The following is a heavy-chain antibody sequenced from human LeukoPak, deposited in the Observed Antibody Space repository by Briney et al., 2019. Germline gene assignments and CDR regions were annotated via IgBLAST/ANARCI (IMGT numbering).Heavy chain of an antibody. CDR1: GYMVSDYY. CDR2: LRGDTGDT. J-gene: IGHJ4*02. CDR3: ARVRDNACDY. D-gene: IGHD1-1*01. V-gene: IGHV1-2*02. Sequence: ASVTVSCKTSGYMVSDYYMHWVRQAPGQGLEWMGWLRGDTGDTDSPQKFKGRVTMTRDTATNTAYMQQSRLTYDDPAIYFCARVRDNACDYWGQGTLVTVSS.